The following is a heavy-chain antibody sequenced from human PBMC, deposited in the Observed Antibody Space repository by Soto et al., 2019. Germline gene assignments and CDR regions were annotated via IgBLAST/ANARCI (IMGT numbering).Heavy chain of an antibody. V-gene: IGHV4-59*01. CDR1: GGSISSYY. CDR3: ARAPSKYDFWSGYYFSFDY. J-gene: IGHJ4*02. D-gene: IGHD3-3*01. CDR2: IYYSGST. Sequence: QVQLQESGPGLVKPSETLSLTCTVSGGSISSYYWSWIRQPPGKGLEWIGYIYYSGSTNYNPSLKSRVTISVDTSKHQFSLKLSSVTAADTAVYYCARAPSKYDFWSGYYFSFDYWCQGTLVTVSS.